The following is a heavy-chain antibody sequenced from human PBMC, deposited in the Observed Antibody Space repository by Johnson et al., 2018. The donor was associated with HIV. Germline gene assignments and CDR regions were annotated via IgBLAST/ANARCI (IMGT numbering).Heavy chain of an antibody. CDR3: AKVHIAARWSDAFDI. V-gene: IGHV3-30*18. CDR1: GFTFRSYG. Sequence: QVQLVESGGGVVQPGRSLRLSCVASGFTFRSYGMHWVRQAPGKGLEWVAFVSYDGTNEFYADHVKGRFTVSRESSKNTLFLQMNSLRAEDTAVYFCAKVHIAARWSDAFDIWGQGTMVTVSS. D-gene: IGHD6-6*01. J-gene: IGHJ3*02. CDR2: VSYDGTNE.